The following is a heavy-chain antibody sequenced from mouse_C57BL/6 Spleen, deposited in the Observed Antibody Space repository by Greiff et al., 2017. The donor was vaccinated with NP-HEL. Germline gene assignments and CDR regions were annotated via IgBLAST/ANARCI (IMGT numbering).Heavy chain of an antibody. CDR2: ISSGSSTI. CDR3: ARPRATVVPYAKDY. Sequence: EVKVEESGGGLVKPGGSLKLSCAASGFTFSDYGMHWVRQAPEKGLEWVAYISSGSSTIYYADTVKGRFTISRDNAKNTLFLQMTSLRSEDTAMYYCARPRATVVPYAKDYWGQGTSVTVSS. D-gene: IGHD1-1*01. V-gene: IGHV5-17*01. J-gene: IGHJ4*01. CDR1: GFTFSDYG.